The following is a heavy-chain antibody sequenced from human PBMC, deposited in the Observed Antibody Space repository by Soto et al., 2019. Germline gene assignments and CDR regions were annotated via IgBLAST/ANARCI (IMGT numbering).Heavy chain of an antibody. D-gene: IGHD6-19*01. CDR2: ILSDGRKQ. V-gene: IGHV3-30*04. J-gene: IGHJ3*02. Sequence: QVQLVESGGGVVQPGRSLRLSCAASRFTFSYYAMHWIRQAPGKGLEWMSVILSDGRKQYYAESVKGRFTISRDNSNSTLYLQMNCLRVEDTAVYYCVSTIAVTGRDAFDMWGQGKMVTVAS. CDR1: RFTFSYYA. CDR3: VSTIAVTGRDAFDM.